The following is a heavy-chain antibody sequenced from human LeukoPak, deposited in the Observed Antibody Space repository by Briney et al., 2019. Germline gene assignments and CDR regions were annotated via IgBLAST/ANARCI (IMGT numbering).Heavy chain of an antibody. Sequence: SETLSLTCTVSGVSISSYYWSWLRQPAGKGLEWIGRIYTGGGTNYNPSLKSRVTMSVDSSNNHFSLKLSYVTAADTAVYYCESENTGSSTGFDYWGQGTLVTVSS. CDR2: IYTGGGT. J-gene: IGHJ4*02. CDR1: GVSISSYY. CDR3: ESENTGSSTGFDY. D-gene: IGHD1-26*01. V-gene: IGHV4-4*07.